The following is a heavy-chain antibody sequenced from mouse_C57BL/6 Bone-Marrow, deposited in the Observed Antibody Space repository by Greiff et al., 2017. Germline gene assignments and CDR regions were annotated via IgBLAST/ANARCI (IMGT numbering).Heavy chain of an antibody. CDR1: GYTFTDYN. Sequence: VQLQQSGPELVKPGASVKMSCKASGYTFTDYNMHWVKQSHGKSLEWIGYINPNNGGTSYNQKFKGKATLTVNKSSSTAYMGLRSLTSEDSAVYYCARRWLLRFYFDYWGQGTTLTVSS. V-gene: IGHV1-22*01. D-gene: IGHD2-3*01. J-gene: IGHJ2*01. CDR3: ARRWLLRFYFDY. CDR2: INPNNGGT.